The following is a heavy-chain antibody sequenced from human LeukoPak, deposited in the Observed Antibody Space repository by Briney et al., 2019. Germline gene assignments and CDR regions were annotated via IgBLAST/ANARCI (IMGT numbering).Heavy chain of an antibody. CDR1: GYTFTSYD. D-gene: IGHD3-9*01. J-gene: IGHJ4*02. V-gene: IGHV1-8*01. CDR2: MNPNSGNT. CDR3: ARGTRGDNLTGYSLGY. Sequence: ASVKVSCKASGYTFTSYDINWVRQATGQGLEWMGWMNPNSGNTGYAQKFQGRVTMTRNTSISTAYMEVSSLRYEDTAVYYCARGTRGDNLTGYSLGYWGQGTLVTVSS.